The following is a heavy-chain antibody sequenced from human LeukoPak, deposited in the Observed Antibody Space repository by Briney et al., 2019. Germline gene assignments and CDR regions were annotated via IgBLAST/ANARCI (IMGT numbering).Heavy chain of an antibody. Sequence: VASVKLSCKASGSTFSSYAISWVRQAPGQGLEWMGRIIPILGIANYAQKFQGRVTITADKSTSTAYMELSSLRSEDTAVYYCVVQLPFPEYFQHWGQGTLVTVSS. D-gene: IGHD2-2*01. CDR3: VVQLPFPEYFQH. V-gene: IGHV1-69*04. J-gene: IGHJ1*01. CDR2: IIPILGIA. CDR1: GSTFSSYA.